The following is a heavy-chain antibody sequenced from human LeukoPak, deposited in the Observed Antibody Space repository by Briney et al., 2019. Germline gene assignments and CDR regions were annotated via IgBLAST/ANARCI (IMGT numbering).Heavy chain of an antibody. Sequence: GGSLRLSCVASGFTFDDYAMHWVRQAPGKGLEWVSGISRTDTSMDYADSVKGRFTISRDNAKNSLYLQMNSLRPEDTALYYCAKDIYDFVWGGQGAFDMWGQGTLVTVSS. CDR3: AKDIYDFVWGGQGAFDM. D-gene: IGHD3-16*01. CDR2: ISRTDTSM. V-gene: IGHV3-9*01. CDR1: GFTFDDYA. J-gene: IGHJ3*02.